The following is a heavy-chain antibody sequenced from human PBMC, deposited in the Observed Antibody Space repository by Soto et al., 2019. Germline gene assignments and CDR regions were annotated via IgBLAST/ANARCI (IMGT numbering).Heavy chain of an antibody. CDR1: GFTFSSYG. CDR2: ISYDGSNK. J-gene: IGHJ4*02. CDR3: ATTRGYSNYVGSLDY. Sequence: PGGSLRLSCAASGFTFSSYGMHWVRQAPGKGLEWVAVISYDGSNKYYADSVKGRFTISRDNSKNTLYLQMNSLRAEDTAVYYCATTRGYSNYVGSLDYWGQGTLVTVPQ. D-gene: IGHD4-4*01. V-gene: IGHV3-30*03.